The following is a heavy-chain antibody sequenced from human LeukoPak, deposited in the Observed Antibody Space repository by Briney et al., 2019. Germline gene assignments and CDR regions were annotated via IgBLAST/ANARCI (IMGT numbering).Heavy chain of an antibody. V-gene: IGHV1-69*04. Sequence: SVTVSFTASGYTFTTYGINWVRQAPGQGLEWMGKIIPILGIANYAQKFQGRVTITADKSTSTAYMELSSLRSEDTAVYYCARGRGPVVVPAYYFDYWGQRTLVTVSS. CDR2: IIPILGIA. CDR1: GYTFTTYG. J-gene: IGHJ4*02. D-gene: IGHD2-2*01. CDR3: ARGRGPVVVPAYYFDY.